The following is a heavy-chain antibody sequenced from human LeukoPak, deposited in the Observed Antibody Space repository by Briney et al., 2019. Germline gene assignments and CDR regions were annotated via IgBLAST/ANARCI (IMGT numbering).Heavy chain of an antibody. V-gene: IGHV4-34*01. J-gene: IGHJ2*01. CDR1: GGSFSGYY. CDR3: ARALGVAVYWYFDL. D-gene: IGHD6-19*01. CDR2: INHSGST. Sequence: KSSVTLSLKCAVYGGSFSGYYWSLIRKPPGKGLEWIGEINHSGSTNYNPSLKSRVTISVDTSKNQFSLKLSSVTAADTAVYYCARALGVAVYWYFDLWGRGTLVTVSS.